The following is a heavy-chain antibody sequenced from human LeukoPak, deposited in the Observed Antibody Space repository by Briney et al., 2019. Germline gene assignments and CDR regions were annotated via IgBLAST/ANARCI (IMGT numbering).Heavy chain of an antibody. CDR1: GYFISSGYY. Sequence: SETLSLTCAVSGYFISSGYYWGWIRQTPGKGLEWIGSIHHSGFTNYNPSLKSRVTISIYTSKNQFSLKLSSVTAADTAVYYCAWTYYFDSSGYFYVDSWGQGTLVTVSS. CDR2: IHHSGFT. J-gene: IGHJ4*02. CDR3: AWTYYFDSSGYFYVDS. V-gene: IGHV4-38-2*01. D-gene: IGHD3-22*01.